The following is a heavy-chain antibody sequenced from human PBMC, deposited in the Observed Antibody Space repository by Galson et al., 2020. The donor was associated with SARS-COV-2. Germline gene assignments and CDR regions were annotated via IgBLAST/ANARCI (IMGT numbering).Heavy chain of an antibody. CDR3: ARARGGSYYYGMDV. V-gene: IGHV3-30*04. CDR1: GFTFSSYA. Sequence: GESLKISCAASGFTFSSYAMHWVRQAPGKGLEWVAGISYDGSNKYYADSVKGRFTISRDNSKNTLYLQMNSLRAEDTAVYYCARARGGSYYYGMDVWGQGTTVTVSS. CDR2: ISYDGSNK. D-gene: IGHD1-26*01. J-gene: IGHJ6*02.